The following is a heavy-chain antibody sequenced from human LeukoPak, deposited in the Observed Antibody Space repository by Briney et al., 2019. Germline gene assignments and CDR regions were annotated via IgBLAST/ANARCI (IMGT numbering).Heavy chain of an antibody. CDR2: ISSFSGTI. Sequence: GGSLRLSCVASGITFSSYSMSWVCQAPGKGLEWVSYISSFSGTINYADSVKGRFTISRDNAKNSLYLQMNSLRAEDTAVYYCARDQGGVGYWGQGTLVTVSS. CDR3: ARDQGGVGY. CDR1: GITFSSYS. J-gene: IGHJ4*02. V-gene: IGHV3-48*01. D-gene: IGHD3-16*01.